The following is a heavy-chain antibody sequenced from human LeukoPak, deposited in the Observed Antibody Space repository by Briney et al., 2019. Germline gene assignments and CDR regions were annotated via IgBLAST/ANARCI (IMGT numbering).Heavy chain of an antibody. J-gene: IGHJ6*03. D-gene: IGHD6-13*01. Sequence: SGGSLRLSCAASGFTFDDYGMSWVRQAPGKGLEWVSGINWNGGSTGYADSVKGRFTISRDNAKNSLYLQMNSLRAEDTALYYCARVFTGYSSRGYYYYMDVWGKGTTVTVSS. CDR1: GFTFDDYG. V-gene: IGHV3-20*04. CDR3: ARVFTGYSSRGYYYYMDV. CDR2: INWNGGST.